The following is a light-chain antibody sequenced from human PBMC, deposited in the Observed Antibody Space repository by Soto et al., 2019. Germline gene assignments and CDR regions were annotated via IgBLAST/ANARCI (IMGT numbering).Light chain of an antibody. CDR3: MQALQTPPWT. CDR1: QSLLHSNGYNY. Sequence: DIVMTQSPLSLPVTPGEPASISCRSSQSLLHSNGYNYLDWYLQKPGQSPKLLTYLGSNRASGVPDRFSGSGSGTDFTLKISRVEAEDVGVYYCMQALQTPPWTFGQGTKVEIK. J-gene: IGKJ1*01. CDR2: LGS. V-gene: IGKV2-28*01.